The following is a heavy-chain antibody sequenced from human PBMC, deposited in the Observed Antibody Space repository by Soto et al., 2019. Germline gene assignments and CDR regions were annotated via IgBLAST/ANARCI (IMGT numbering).Heavy chain of an antibody. CDR3: ARAPYYDFWSGYYLDY. CDR1: GGSISSYY. V-gene: IGHV4-59*01. D-gene: IGHD3-3*01. CDR2: IYYSGST. J-gene: IGHJ4*02. Sequence: QVQLQESGPGLVKPSETLSLTCTVSGGSISSYYWSWIRQPPGKGLEWIGYIYYSGSTNYNPSLKSRVTISVDTSKNQFSLKLSSVTAADTAVYYCARAPYYDFWSGYYLDYWGQGTLVTVSS.